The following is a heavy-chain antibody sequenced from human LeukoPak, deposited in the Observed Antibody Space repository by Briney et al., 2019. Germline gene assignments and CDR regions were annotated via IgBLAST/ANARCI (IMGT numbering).Heavy chain of an antibody. V-gene: IGHV1-69*04. J-gene: IGHJ5*02. CDR2: IIPILGIA. D-gene: IGHD2-21*01. CDR1: GGTFSSYA. CDR3: ARDIGSPCGGDCYHNWFDP. Sequence: GASVKVSCKASGGTFSSYAISWVRQAPGQGLEWMGRIIPILGIANYAQKFQGRVTITADKSTSTAYMELSSLRSEDTAVYYCARDIGSPCGGDCYHNWFDPWGQGTLVTVSS.